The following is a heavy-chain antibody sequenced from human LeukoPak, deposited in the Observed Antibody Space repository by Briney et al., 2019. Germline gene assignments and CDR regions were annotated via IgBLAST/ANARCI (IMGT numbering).Heavy chain of an antibody. Sequence: SETLSLTCAVSGFSISSGYYWGWIRQPPGKGLEGIGNFYHGGSTYYNPSLKRRDNISADTSKNQLSLTLNSVPAADTAVYYCARVWGYSYGYGDYWGQGTLVTVSS. CDR3: ARVWGYSYGYGDY. V-gene: IGHV4-38-2*01. CDR2: FYHGGST. CDR1: GFSISSGYY. D-gene: IGHD5-18*01. J-gene: IGHJ4*02.